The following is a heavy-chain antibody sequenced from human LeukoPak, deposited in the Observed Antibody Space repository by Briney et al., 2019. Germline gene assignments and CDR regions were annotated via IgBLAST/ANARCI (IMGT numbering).Heavy chain of an antibody. CDR2: IIPIFGTA. V-gene: IGHV1-69*13. D-gene: IGHD2-2*02. CDR3: ARRLLGYCSSTSCYMYYGMDV. CDR1: GGTFSSYA. Sequence: SVKVSCKASGGTFSSYAVSWVRQAPGQGLEWMGGIIPIFGTANYAQKFQGRVTITADESTSTAYMELSSLRSEDTAVYYCARRLLGYCSSTSCYMYYGMDVWGKGTTVTVSS. J-gene: IGHJ6*04.